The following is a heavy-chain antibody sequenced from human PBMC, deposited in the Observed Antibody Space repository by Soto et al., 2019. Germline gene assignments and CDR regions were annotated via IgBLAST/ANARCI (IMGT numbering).Heavy chain of an antibody. CDR3: ARDLSAAAGSFSTNWLDP. D-gene: IGHD6-13*01. V-gene: IGHV6-1*01. J-gene: IGHJ5*02. CDR2: TYYRSKWYN. Sequence: PSQTLSLTCAISGDSVSSNSAAWNWIRQSPSRGLEWLGRTYYRSKWYNDYAVSVKSRITINPDTSKNQFSLQLNSVTPEDTAVYYCARDLSAAAGSFSTNWLDPWGQGTLVTVSS. CDR1: GDSVSSNSAA.